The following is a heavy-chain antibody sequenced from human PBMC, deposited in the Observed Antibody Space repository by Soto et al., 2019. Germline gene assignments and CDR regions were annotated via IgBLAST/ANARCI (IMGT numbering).Heavy chain of an antibody. Sequence: EMQLLESGGGLVQPGGSLRLSCAASGFTFSRFAMSWVRQAPGKGLERVSAISGSGADSYDADSVKSRFIISRDNSKKTLRLDMKDLRLAATAVCYCARCTGVMATTGAVSDFRGPVPVVSVSS. J-gene: IGHJ3*01. CDR1: GFTFSRFA. V-gene: IGHV3-23*01. CDR3: ARCTGVMATTGAVSDF. D-gene: IGHD5-12*01. CDR2: ISGSGADS.